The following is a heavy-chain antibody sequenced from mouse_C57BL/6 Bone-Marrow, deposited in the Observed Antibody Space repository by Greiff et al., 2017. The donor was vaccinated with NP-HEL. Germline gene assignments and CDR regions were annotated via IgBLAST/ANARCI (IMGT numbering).Heavy chain of an antibody. V-gene: IGHV14-4*01. CDR3: TVAYYFDY. Sequence: DVKLVESGAELVRPGASVKLSCTASGFNIKDDYMHWVKQRPEQGLEWIGWIDPENGDTEYASKFQGKATITADTSSNTAYLQLSSLTSEDTAVYYCTVAYYFDYWGQGTTLTVSS. CDR1: GFNIKDDY. CDR2: IDPENGDT. J-gene: IGHJ2*01.